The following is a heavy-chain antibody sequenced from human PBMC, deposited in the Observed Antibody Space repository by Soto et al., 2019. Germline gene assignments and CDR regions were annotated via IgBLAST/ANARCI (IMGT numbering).Heavy chain of an antibody. CDR2: ISAYNGNT. D-gene: IGHD4-17*01. CDR1: GYTFTSYG. V-gene: IGHV1-18*01. Sequence: QVQLVQSGAEVKKPGASVNVSCKASGYTFTSYGISWVRQAPGQGLEWMGWISAYNGNTNYAQKLQGRVTMTTDTSTSTAYMELRSLRSDDTAVYYCVRCRTTVTPFDGFDIWGQGTMVTVSS. J-gene: IGHJ3*02. CDR3: VRCRTTVTPFDGFDI.